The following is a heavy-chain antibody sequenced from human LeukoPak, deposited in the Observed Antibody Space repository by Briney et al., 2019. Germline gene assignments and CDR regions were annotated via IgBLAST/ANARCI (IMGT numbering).Heavy chain of an antibody. CDR1: GYTFTRHG. D-gene: IGHD3-9*01. CDR3: ASDRSYDIGHVFDI. J-gene: IGHJ3*02. Sequence: ASVKVSCKASGYTFTRHGISWVRQAPGQGLEWMGWISDYNGNTRYAQKVRGRVTMTTDTSTNTTYMELRDLRSDDTAFYYCASDRSYDIGHVFDIWGQGTVVTASS. V-gene: IGHV1-18*01. CDR2: ISDYNGNT.